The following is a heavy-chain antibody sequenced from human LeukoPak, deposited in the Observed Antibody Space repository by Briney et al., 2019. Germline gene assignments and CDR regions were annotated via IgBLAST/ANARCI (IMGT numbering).Heavy chain of an antibody. CDR3: ARGPYSSSWYSVDY. CDR1: GGSISSYY. V-gene: IGHV4-4*07. CDR2: IYTSGST. J-gene: IGHJ4*02. Sequence: SETLSLTCTVSGGSISSYYWSWIRQPAGKGLEWIGRIYTSGSTNYNPSLKSRVSMSVDTSKNQFSLKLSSVTAADTAVYYCARGPYSSSWYSVDYWGQGTLVTVSS. D-gene: IGHD6-13*01.